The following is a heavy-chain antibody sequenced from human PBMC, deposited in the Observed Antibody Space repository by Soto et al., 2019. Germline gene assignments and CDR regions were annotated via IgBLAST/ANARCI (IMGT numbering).Heavy chain of an antibody. CDR2: ISSSSSYI. D-gene: IGHD6-25*01. J-gene: IGHJ4*02. Sequence: PGGSLRLSCAASGFTFSSYSMNWVRQAPGKGLEWVSSISSSSSYIYYADSVKGRFTISRDNAKNSLYLQMNSLRAEDTAVYYCARDVDAGAAALDYWGQGTLVTVSS. CDR1: GFTFSSYS. V-gene: IGHV3-21*01. CDR3: ARDVDAGAAALDY.